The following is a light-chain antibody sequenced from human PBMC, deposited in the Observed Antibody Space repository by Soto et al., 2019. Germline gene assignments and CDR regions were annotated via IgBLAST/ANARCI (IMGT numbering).Light chain of an antibody. CDR3: QTWGSGFRV. CDR1: SGHSTYA. V-gene: IGLV4-69*01. J-gene: IGLJ3*02. Sequence: QSVLAQSPSASASLGASVKLTCTLDSGHSTYAIAWHQQQPEKGPRYLMKINSDGTHIKGDGVPDRFSGSSSGAERYLTIPSLQPDDEAAYYCQTWGSGFRVFGGGTKLTVL. CDR2: INSDGTH.